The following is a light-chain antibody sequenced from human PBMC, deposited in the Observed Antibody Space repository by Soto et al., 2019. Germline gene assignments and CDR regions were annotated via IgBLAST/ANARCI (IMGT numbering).Light chain of an antibody. CDR2: SDD. J-gene: IGLJ3*02. CDR1: NSNIGSHT. V-gene: IGLV1-44*01. Sequence: QSVLTQPASASGTPGQRLTISCSGSNSNIGSHTVNWYQHVAGTAPKLLIYSDDERPSGVADRFSGSKSGTSASLAISGLRAEDEADYFCAAWDDSLNGRVFGGGTKLTVL. CDR3: AAWDDSLNGRV.